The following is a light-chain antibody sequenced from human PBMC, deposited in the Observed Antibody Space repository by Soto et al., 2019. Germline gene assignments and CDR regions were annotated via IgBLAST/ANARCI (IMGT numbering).Light chain of an antibody. CDR2: DGS. Sequence: EVVLTQSPATLSLSPGESATLSCRASQSVGSYLAWYRQKPGQAPRLLIYDGSNTAAGIPARFSGSGSGTDFPLTLSSLEPADFAVYYCQQRSNWPLPLGGGTKVDIK. CDR3: QQRSNWPLP. V-gene: IGKV3-11*01. J-gene: IGKJ4*01. CDR1: QSVGSY.